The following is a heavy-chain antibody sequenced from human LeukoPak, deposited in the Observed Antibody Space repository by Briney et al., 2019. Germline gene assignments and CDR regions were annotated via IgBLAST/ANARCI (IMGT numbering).Heavy chain of an antibody. CDR3: ARGRSTVTTVNWFDP. Sequence: SETLSLTCTVSGGSISSYYWSWIRQPAGKGLEWIGRIYASGTTNYNPSLKSRVTMSVDTSKNQFSLKLTSVTAADTAVYYCARGRSTVTTVNWFDPWGQGTLVTVSS. CDR2: IYASGTT. V-gene: IGHV4-4*07. D-gene: IGHD4-17*01. CDR1: GGSISSYY. J-gene: IGHJ5*02.